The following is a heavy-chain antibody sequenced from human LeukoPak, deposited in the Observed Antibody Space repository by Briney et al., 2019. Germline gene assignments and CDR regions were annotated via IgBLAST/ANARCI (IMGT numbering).Heavy chain of an antibody. D-gene: IGHD3-22*01. CDR3: ATHTYYYDSSGYTGGL. CDR2: IHPDGSIT. CDR1: GFTFNNYA. V-gene: IGHV3-74*03. J-gene: IGHJ4*02. Sequence: GGSLRLSCTASGFTFNNYAMSWVRQAPGKGLVWVSHIHPDGSITTYADSVKGRFTISRDNTKNTLYLQMISLGAEDTAVYYCATHTYYYDSSGYTGGLWGQGTLVTVSS.